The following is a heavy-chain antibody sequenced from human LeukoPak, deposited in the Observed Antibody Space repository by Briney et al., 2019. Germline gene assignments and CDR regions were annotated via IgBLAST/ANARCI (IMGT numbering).Heavy chain of an antibody. D-gene: IGHD3-10*01. J-gene: IGHJ4*02. CDR2: ISGSGGST. CDR3: AKHSDYYGSGLGSHFDY. V-gene: IGHV3-23*01. Sequence: GGSLRLSCAASGFTFSSYAMSWVRQAPGKGLEWVSAISGSGGSTYYADSVKGRFTISRHNSKNTLYLQMSSLRAEDTAVYYCAKHSDYYGSGLGSHFDYWGQGTLVTVSS. CDR1: GFTFSSYA.